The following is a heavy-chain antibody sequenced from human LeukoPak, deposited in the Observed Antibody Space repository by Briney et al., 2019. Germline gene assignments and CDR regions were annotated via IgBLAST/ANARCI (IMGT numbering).Heavy chain of an antibody. Sequence: GGSLRLSCAGSGFTFSNYAMGWVRQASGKGLEWVSAITGGGVGTDYADSVKGRFTLSRDNSKNTLYLQMNSLRAEDTAVYYCAKHGGFYLDYWGQGTLVTVSS. CDR1: GFTFSNYA. J-gene: IGHJ4*02. CDR2: ITGGGVGT. CDR3: AKHGGFYLDY. V-gene: IGHV3-23*01. D-gene: IGHD4-23*01.